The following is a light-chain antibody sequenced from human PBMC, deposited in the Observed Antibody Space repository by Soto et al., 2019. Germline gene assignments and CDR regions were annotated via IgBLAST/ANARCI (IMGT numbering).Light chain of an antibody. CDR3: QQYYGSPYT. J-gene: IGKJ2*01. CDR2: WAS. Sequence: DIVMTQSPDSLAVSLGERATINCKSSQSGLYSSNNMNYLAWYQQKPGQPPKLLIYWASTRESGVPDRFSGSGSGTDFTLTVSSLQAEDVAVYYCQQYYGSPYTFGQGTKLEIK. V-gene: IGKV4-1*01. CDR1: QSGLYSSNNMNY.